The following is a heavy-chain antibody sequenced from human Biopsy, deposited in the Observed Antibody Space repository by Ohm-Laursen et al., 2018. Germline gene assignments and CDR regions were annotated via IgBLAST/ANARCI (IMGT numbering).Heavy chain of an antibody. CDR1: GFSFDNYA. CDR2: ISGSGGST. CDR3: AKGGYCTTTSCYMDVDY. Sequence: SLRLSRSATGFSFDNYAMNWVRQAPGKGLEWVSTISGSGGSTYYADSVKGRFTISRDTSKNTLYLLMNSLRAEDTAMYYCAKGGYCTTTSCYMDVDYWGQGTLVTVSS. J-gene: IGHJ4*02. V-gene: IGHV3-23*01. D-gene: IGHD2-2*02.